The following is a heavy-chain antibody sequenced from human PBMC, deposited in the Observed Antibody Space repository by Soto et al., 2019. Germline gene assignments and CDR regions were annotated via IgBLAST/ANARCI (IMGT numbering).Heavy chain of an antibody. CDR3: ASHEGGYCSSTSCTDYYYYGMDV. CDR1: GGTFSSYA. CDR2: IIPIFGTA. D-gene: IGHD2-2*01. Sequence: GASVKVSCKASGGTFSSYAISWVRQAPGQGLEWMGGIIPIFGTANYAQKFQGRVTITADESTSTAYMELSSLRSEDTAVYYCASHEGGYCSSTSCTDYYYYGMDVWGQGTTVTVSS. V-gene: IGHV1-69*13. J-gene: IGHJ6*02.